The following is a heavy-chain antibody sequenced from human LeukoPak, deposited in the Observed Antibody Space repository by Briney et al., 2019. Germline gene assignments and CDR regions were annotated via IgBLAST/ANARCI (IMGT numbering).Heavy chain of an antibody. CDR3: AKDSLLWFGESTDAFDI. D-gene: IGHD3-10*01. J-gene: IGHJ3*02. Sequence: GGSLRLSCAASGFTFSSYAMSWVRQAPGKGLEWVSAISGSGGSTYYADSVKGRFTNSRDNPKNTLYLQMNSLRAEDTAVYYCAKDSLLWFGESTDAFDIWGQGTMVTVSS. V-gene: IGHV3-23*01. CDR2: ISGSGGST. CDR1: GFTFSSYA.